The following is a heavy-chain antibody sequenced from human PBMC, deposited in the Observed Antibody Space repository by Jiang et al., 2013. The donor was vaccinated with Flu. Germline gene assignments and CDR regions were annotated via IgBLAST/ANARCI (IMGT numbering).Heavy chain of an antibody. Sequence: LTCTVSGGSTSSSSYYWGWIRQPPGKGLEWIGSIYYSGSTYYNPSLKSRVTISVDTSKNQFSLKLSSVTAADTAVYYCARHPDIAARPLDYWGQGTLVTVSS. CDR1: GGSTSSSSYY. V-gene: IGHV4-39*01. D-gene: IGHD6-6*01. CDR2: IYYSGST. J-gene: IGHJ4*02. CDR3: ARHPDIAARPLDY.